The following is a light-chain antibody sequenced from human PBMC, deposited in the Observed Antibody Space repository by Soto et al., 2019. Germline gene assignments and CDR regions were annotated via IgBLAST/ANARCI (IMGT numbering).Light chain of an antibody. Sequence: DIEMVQSPSALSASVGDTVTITCRASQKSSPWLAWYQQKPGQAPKLLMYDVSSLKRGVPSRFSGSGSGTEFTLTISSLQPDDFATYYCQQYNDYSATFGKGTKVDIK. CDR2: DVS. CDR1: QKSSPW. CDR3: QQYNDYSAT. V-gene: IGKV1-5*01. J-gene: IGKJ1*01.